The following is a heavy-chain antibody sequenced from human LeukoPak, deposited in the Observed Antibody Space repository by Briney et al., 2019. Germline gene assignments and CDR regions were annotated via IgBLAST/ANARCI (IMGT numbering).Heavy chain of an antibody. Sequence: ASVKVSCKASGYTFTGYYMHWVRQAPGQGLEWMGWINPNSGNTGYAQKFQGRVTMTRNTSISTAYMELSSLRSEDTAVYYCARVTTMVRGVIVYYGMDVWGQGTTVTVSS. J-gene: IGHJ6*02. V-gene: IGHV1-8*02. D-gene: IGHD3-10*01. CDR1: GYTFTGYY. CDR2: INPNSGNT. CDR3: ARVTTMVRGVIVYYGMDV.